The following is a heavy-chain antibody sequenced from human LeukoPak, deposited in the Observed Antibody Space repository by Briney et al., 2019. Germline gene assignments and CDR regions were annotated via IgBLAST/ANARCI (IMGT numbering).Heavy chain of an antibody. CDR2: ISASDVMT. J-gene: IGHJ4*02. V-gene: IGHV3-23*01. Sequence: GGSLRLSCAASGFTINNYAMTWVRQAPGKGLEWVSSISASDVMTYYADSVKGRFTISRDNAKNSLYLQMNSLRAEDTAVYYCARDERTSFDYWGQGTLVTVSS. CDR1: GFTINNYA. CDR3: ARDERTSFDY.